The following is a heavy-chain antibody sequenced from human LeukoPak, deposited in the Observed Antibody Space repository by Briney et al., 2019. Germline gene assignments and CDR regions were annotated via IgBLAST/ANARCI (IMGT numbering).Heavy chain of an antibody. J-gene: IGHJ5*02. CDR3: ARPLLPYCTNGVCYEAGRLWFDP. CDR1: GYTFTDYY. D-gene: IGHD2-8*01. CDR2: INPNSGGT. Sequence: ASVKVSCKASGYTFTDYYMHWVRQAPGQGLEWMGWINPNSGGTNYAQKFQGRVTMTRDTSISTAYMELSRLRSDDTAVYYCARPLLPYCTNGVCYEAGRLWFDPWGQGTLVTVSS. V-gene: IGHV1-2*02.